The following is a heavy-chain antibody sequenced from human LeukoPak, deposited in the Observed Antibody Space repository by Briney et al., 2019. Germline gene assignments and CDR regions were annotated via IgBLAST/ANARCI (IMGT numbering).Heavy chain of an antibody. J-gene: IGHJ4*02. CDR1: GLTFSSYA. Sequence: PGRSLRLSCEGSGLTFSSYAMQWVRQAPGKGLEWVAAISYDGSNKYYADSVKGRFTISRDDSKNTLFLQMNSLRGEDTAVYYCANNWNYDYWGQGTLVTVSS. V-gene: IGHV3-30*04. CDR3: ANNWNYDY. D-gene: IGHD1-7*01. CDR2: ISYDGSNK.